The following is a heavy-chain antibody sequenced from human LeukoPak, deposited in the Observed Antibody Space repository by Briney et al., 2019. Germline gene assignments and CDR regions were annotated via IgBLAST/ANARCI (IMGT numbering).Heavy chain of an antibody. CDR2: ITGRGETT. D-gene: IGHD3-10*01. Sequence: GGSLRLSCAASGFNFRGCAMSWVRQGPGKGLEWVAGITGRGETTYYADSVKGRFTISRDTSKNTLYLQMNSLRVDDTAVYYCAKEVKLRGAPYGTVDYWGQGILVTVSS. J-gene: IGHJ4*02. CDR3: AKEVKLRGAPYGTVDY. V-gene: IGHV3-23*01. CDR1: GFNFRGCA.